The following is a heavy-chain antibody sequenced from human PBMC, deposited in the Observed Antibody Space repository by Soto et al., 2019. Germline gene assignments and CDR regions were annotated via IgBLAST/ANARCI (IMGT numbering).Heavy chain of an antibody. J-gene: IGHJ3*02. CDR2: MNPNSGNT. V-gene: IGHV1-8*01. CDR1: GYTFTSYD. D-gene: IGHD3-22*01. CDR3: ARGPSRYDSSGYFRDDAFDI. Sequence: GASVKVSCKASGYTFTSYDINWVRQATGQGLEWMGWMNPNSGNTGYAQKFQGRVTMTRNTSISTACMELSSLRSEDTAVYYCARGPSRYDSSGYFRDDAFDIWGQGTMVTVSS.